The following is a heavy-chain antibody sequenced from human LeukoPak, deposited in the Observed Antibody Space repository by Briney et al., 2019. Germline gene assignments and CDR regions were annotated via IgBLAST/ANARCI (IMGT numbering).Heavy chain of an antibody. D-gene: IGHD3-3*01. Sequence: ASVKVSCKASGYTFTSYDINWVRQATGQGLEWMGWMNPNSGNTGYAQKFQGRVTITRNTSISTAYMELSSLRSEDTAVYYCARGSDYYDFWSGYFDAFDIWGQGTMVTVSS. V-gene: IGHV1-8*03. CDR3: ARGSDYYDFWSGYFDAFDI. CDR2: MNPNSGNT. J-gene: IGHJ3*02. CDR1: GYTFTSYD.